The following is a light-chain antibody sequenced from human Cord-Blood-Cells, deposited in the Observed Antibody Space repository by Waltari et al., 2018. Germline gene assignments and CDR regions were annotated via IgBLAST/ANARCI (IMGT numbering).Light chain of an antibody. Sequence: DIQMTQSPSTLSASVGDRVTITCRASQSISSWLALYQQKPGKAPKLLIYKASSVESGVPSRFSGSGSGTEFTLTISSLQPDDFATYYCQQYNSYSYTFGQGTKLEIK. V-gene: IGKV1-5*03. CDR1: QSISSW. J-gene: IGKJ2*01. CDR3: QQYNSYSYT. CDR2: KAS.